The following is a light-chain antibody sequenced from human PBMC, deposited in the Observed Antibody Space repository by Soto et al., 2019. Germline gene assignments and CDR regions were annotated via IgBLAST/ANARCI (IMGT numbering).Light chain of an antibody. J-gene: IGKJ1*01. Sequence: DTVLTQSPATLSLSPGERATLSCRASQSVGSSLAWYQQKPGQAPRLLIYDASNTATGIPARFSGSGSGTDFTLTISRLEPEDFAVYYCHQTSSWPQTFGQGTKVDIK. CDR3: HQTSSWPQT. CDR2: DAS. V-gene: IGKV3-11*01. CDR1: QSVGSS.